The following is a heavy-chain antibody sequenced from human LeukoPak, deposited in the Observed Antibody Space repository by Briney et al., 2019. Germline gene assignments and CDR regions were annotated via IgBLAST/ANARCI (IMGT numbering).Heavy chain of an antibody. CDR1: GVSISSSNSY. Sequence: SETLSLTCTVSGVSISSSNSYWGWIRQPPGKGLEWIGSIYYSGSTYYSPSLKSRVTISVDTSKNQFSLKLSSVTAADTAMYYCARNRYYYGSGNYGVPNWFDPWGQGTLVTVSS. V-gene: IGHV4-39*01. D-gene: IGHD3-10*01. CDR2: IYYSGST. J-gene: IGHJ5*02. CDR3: ARNRYYYGSGNYGVPNWFDP.